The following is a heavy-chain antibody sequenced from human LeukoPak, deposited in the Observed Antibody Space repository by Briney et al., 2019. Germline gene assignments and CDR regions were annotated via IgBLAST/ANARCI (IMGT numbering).Heavy chain of an antibody. CDR3: AEHLRSNWFDP. CDR2: IIPIFGTA. CDR1: GYTFTSYY. V-gene: IGHV1-69*05. J-gene: IGHJ5*02. Sequence: ASVKVSCKASGYTFTSYYMHWVRQAPGQGLEWMGGIIPIFGTANYAQKFQGRVTITTDESTSTAYMELSSLRSEDTAVYYCAEHLRSNWFDPWGQGTLVTVSS. D-gene: IGHD3-16*01.